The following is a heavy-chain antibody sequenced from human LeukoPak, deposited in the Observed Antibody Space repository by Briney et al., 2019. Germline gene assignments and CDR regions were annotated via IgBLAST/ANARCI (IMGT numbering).Heavy chain of an antibody. D-gene: IGHD6-19*01. CDR3: ARDGPDSSGWFERYYYYGMDV. Sequence: ASVKVSCKASGYTFTGYYMHWVRQAPGQGLEWMGRINPNSGGTNYAQKLQGRVTMTRDTSISTAYMELSRLRSDDTAVYYCARDGPDSSGWFERYYYYGMDVWGQGTTVTVSS. CDR1: GYTFTGYY. J-gene: IGHJ6*02. V-gene: IGHV1-2*06. CDR2: INPNSGGT.